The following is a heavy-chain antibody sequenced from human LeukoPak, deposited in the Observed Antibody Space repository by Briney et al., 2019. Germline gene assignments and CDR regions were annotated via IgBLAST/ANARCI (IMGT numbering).Heavy chain of an antibody. CDR3: ARGGYSYGYADY. CDR2: ISSSSSYI. J-gene: IGHJ4*02. CDR1: GFTFSSYS. Sequence: GGSLRLSCAASGFTFSSYSMNWVRQAPGKGLEWVSSISSSSSYIYYADSVKGRFTISRDNAKNSPYLQMNSLRAEDTAVYYCARGGYSYGYADYWGQGTLVTFSS. D-gene: IGHD5-18*01. V-gene: IGHV3-21*01.